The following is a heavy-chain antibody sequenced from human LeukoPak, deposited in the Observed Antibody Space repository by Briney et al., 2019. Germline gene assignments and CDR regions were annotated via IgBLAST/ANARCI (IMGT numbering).Heavy chain of an antibody. V-gene: IGHV3-21*01. D-gene: IGHD4-17*01. Sequence: TGGSLRLSCAASGFTLSNYSMNWVRQAPGKGLEWVAFISSSSSYIFYADSPKGRFTISRDNAKNSLYLQMNSPRADDTAVYYCARDLAYGDDGLWGQGTLVTVSS. CDR2: ISSSSSYI. CDR3: ARDLAYGDDGL. CDR1: GFTLSNYS. J-gene: IGHJ4*02.